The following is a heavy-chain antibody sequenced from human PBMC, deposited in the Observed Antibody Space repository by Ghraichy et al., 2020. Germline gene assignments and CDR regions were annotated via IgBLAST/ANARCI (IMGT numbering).Heavy chain of an antibody. J-gene: IGHJ6*02. CDR1: GFTFSSYW. CDR3: ARVAQARYYGMDV. CDR2: INFDGSST. Sequence: GGSLRLSCAASGFTFSSYWMHWVRQAPGKGLVWVSRINFDGSSTSYADSVKGRFTISRDNAKNTVYLQMNSLRVEDTAVYYCARVAQARYYGMDVWGQGTTVTVPS. V-gene: IGHV3-74*01.